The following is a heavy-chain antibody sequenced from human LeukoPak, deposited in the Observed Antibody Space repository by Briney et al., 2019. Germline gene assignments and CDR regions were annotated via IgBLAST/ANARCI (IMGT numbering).Heavy chain of an antibody. CDR2: ISYDGSNK. Sequence: GRSLRLSCAASGFTFSSYGMHWVRQAPGKGLEWVAVISYDGSNKYYADSVKGRFTISRDNSKNTLYMQVNSLRAEDTAVYYCAKASSSWYGGYFAYWGQGTLVTASS. V-gene: IGHV3-30*18. CDR3: AKASSSWYGGYFAY. J-gene: IGHJ4*02. CDR1: GFTFSSYG. D-gene: IGHD6-13*01.